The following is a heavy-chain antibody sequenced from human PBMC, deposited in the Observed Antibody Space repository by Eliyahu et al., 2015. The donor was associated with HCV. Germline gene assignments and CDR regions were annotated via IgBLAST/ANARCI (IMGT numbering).Heavy chain of an antibody. CDR3: ARSLLGSSGALDV. J-gene: IGHJ3*01. CDR1: GLTFSAYT. V-gene: IGHV3-48*01. CDR2: M. Sequence: EVQLMESGXALVQPGGSLRLSCAASGLTFSAYTMNWXRQAPGKGLEWISNMGRFTISRDNAKNSLYLQMNNLRAEDTAIYYCARSLLGSSGALDVWGQGTMVTVSS. D-gene: IGHD3-22*01.